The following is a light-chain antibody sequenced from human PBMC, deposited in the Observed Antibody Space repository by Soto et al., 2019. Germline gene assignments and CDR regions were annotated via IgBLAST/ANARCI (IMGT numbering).Light chain of an antibody. CDR1: QSVSSY. V-gene: IGKV3-20*01. CDR2: DAS. J-gene: IGKJ1*01. Sequence: EIVLTQSPASLSLSPGERATLSCRASQSVSSYLTWYQQKPGQAPRLLIYDASNRATGIPARFSGSGSGTDFTLTISRLEPEDFAVYYCQQYGSSPWTFGQGTKVAI. CDR3: QQYGSSPWT.